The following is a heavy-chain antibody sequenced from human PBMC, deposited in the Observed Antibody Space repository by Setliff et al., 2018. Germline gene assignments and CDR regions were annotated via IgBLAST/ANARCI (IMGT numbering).Heavy chain of an antibody. V-gene: IGHV7-4-1*02. J-gene: IGHJ6*03. Sequence: ASVKVSCKASGYTFITHNIHWVRQAPGQGLEWMGWINTNTGNPTYVQDFTGRFVFSLDTSVSTTYLQISSLKAEDTAVYYCARGSRFGTIVYKGDYYMDVWGKGTTVIVSS. CDR2: INTNTGNP. CDR1: GYTFITHN. CDR3: ARGSRFGTIVYKGDYYMDV. D-gene: IGHD3-10*01.